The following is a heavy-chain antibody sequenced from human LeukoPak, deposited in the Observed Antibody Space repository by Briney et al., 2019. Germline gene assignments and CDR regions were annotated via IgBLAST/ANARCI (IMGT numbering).Heavy chain of an antibody. D-gene: IGHD2-8*02. CDR2: IAHHGNDK. J-gene: IGHJ4*02. Sequence: GGSLKLSCTPSGFTFRKSAMHWVRQSPGKGLEWVAYIAHHGNDKYYVDSVKGRFIISRDNSRRTLYLQMNSLRPDDTALYYCAKDGSWSCTDWGQGTPVTVSS. CDR3: AKDGSWSCTD. V-gene: IGHV3-30*02. CDR1: GFTFRKSA.